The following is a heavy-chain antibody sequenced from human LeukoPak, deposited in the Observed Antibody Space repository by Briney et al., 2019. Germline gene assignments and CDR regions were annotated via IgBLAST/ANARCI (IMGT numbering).Heavy chain of an antibody. CDR3: ARGYGGNSVPPNDAFDI. D-gene: IGHD4-23*01. CDR2: ISGSGGST. Sequence: GGSLRLSCAASGFTFSSYAMSWVRQAPGKGLEWVSAISGSGGSTYYADSVKGRFTISRDNSKNTLYLQMNSLRSEDTAVYYCARGYGGNSVPPNDAFDIWGQGTMVTVSS. J-gene: IGHJ3*02. V-gene: IGHV3-23*01. CDR1: GFTFSSYA.